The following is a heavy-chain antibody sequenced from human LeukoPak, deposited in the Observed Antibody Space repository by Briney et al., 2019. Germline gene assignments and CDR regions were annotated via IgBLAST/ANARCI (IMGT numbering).Heavy chain of an antibody. D-gene: IGHD5/OR15-5a*01. CDR2: ITYDGSNK. CDR1: GFSFKDYN. J-gene: IGHJ6*03. CDR3: ARDFRVWRAGRKDYYYYMDV. V-gene: IGHV3-30*03. Sequence: GGSLRLSCAASGFSFKDYNMHWVRQAPGKGLEWVAVITYDGSNKYYTDSVKGRFTISRDNAKNSLYLQMNSLRAEDTAVYYCARDFRVWRAGRKDYYYYMDVWGKGTTVTVSS.